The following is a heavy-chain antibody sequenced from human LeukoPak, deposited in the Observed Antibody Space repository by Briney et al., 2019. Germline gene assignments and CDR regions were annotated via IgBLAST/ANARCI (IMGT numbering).Heavy chain of an antibody. J-gene: IGHJ4*02. CDR3: ARGITIFGVVEPY. CDR2: IGGSGGST. V-gene: IGHV3-23*01. Sequence: GGSLRLSCAASGFTFSSYAMSWVRQAPGKGLEWVSAIGGSGGSTYYADSVKGRFTISRDNSKNTLYLQMNSLRAEDTAVYYCARGITIFGVVEPYWGQGTLVTVSS. D-gene: IGHD3-3*01. CDR1: GFTFSSYA.